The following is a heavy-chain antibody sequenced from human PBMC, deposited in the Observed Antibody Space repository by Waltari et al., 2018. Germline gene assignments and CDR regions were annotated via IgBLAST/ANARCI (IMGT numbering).Heavy chain of an antibody. CDR2: INAYNGNT. CDR3: ERGLPRFYDSSCYPLNWFDP. J-gene: IGHJ5*02. Sequence: QVQLVQSAAEVKKPGASVKVACKASGYTLTSYGIGWVRQPPGQGLEWMGWINAYNGNTNYAQKLQGRVTMTTDTSTSTAYMALRSLRSDEPAVYYCERGLPRFYDSSCYPLNWFDPWGQGTLVTVSS. CDR1: GYTLTSYG. D-gene: IGHD3-22*01. V-gene: IGHV1-18*01.